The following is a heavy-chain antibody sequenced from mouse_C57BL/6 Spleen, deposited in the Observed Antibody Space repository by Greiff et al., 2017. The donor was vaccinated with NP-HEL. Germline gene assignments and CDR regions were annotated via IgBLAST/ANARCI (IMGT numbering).Heavy chain of an antibody. Sequence: VQLQQPGAELVKPGASVKLSCKASGYTFTSYWMHWVKQRPGQGLEWIGMIHPNSGSTNYNEKFKSKATLTVDKSSSTAYMQLSSLTSEDSAVYYGARANSNPAWFAYWGQGTLVTVAA. D-gene: IGHD2-5*01. CDR1: GYTFTSYW. CDR2: IHPNSGST. V-gene: IGHV1-64*01. J-gene: IGHJ3*01. CDR3: ARANSNPAWFAY.